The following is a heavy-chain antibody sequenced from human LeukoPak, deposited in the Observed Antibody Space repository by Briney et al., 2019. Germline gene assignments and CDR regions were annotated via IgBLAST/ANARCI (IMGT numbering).Heavy chain of an antibody. CDR2: INTSYGGT. V-gene: IGHV1-46*01. Sequence: ASLKVSCKASGYMFTNYYMHWVRQAPGQGLEWMGVINTSYGGTSYAQKFEGRVTVTRDTSTSTVYMELSSLRSEDTAVYYCGRDDGYCGGDCYSGVDYWGQGTLVTVSS. D-gene: IGHD2-21*02. CDR1: GYMFTNYY. CDR3: GRDDGYCGGDCYSGVDY. J-gene: IGHJ4*02.